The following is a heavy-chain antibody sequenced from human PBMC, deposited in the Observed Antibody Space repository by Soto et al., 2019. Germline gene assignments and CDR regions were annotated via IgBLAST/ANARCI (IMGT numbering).Heavy chain of an antibody. V-gene: IGHV3-30*18. Sequence: GGSLRLSCAASGFTFSSYGMHWVRQAPGKGLEWVAVISYDGSNKYYADSVKGRFTISRDNSKNTLYLQMNSLRAEDTAVYYCAKARRDGYNLISWRQGTLVPVSS. CDR2: ISYDGSNK. CDR3: AKARRDGYNLIS. J-gene: IGHJ5*02. D-gene: IGHD5-12*01. CDR1: GFTFSSYG.